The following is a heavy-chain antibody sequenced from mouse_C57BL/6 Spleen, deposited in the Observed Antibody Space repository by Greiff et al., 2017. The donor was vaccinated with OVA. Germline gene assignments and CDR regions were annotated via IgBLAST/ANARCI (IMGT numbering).Heavy chain of an antibody. V-gene: IGHV1-52*01. D-gene: IGHD2-5*01. CDR1: GYTFTSYW. CDR3: ARKGDSNFLDY. J-gene: IGHJ2*01. Sequence: QVQLQQPGAELVRPGSSVKLSCKASGYTFTSYWMHWVKQRPIQGLEWIGNIDPSDSETHYNQKFKDKATLTVDKSSSTAYMQLRSLTSEDSAVYYCARKGDSNFLDYWGQGTTLTVSS. CDR2: IDPSDSET.